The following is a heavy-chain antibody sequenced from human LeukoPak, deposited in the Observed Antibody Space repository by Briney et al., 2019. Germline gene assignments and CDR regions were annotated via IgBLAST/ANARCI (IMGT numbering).Heavy chain of an antibody. J-gene: IGHJ4*02. CDR1: GFTFRSFG. CDR3: AKEAPGDRYFDY. D-gene: IGHD3-22*01. Sequence: PGGSLRLSCAASGFTFRSFGMTWVRQAPGKGLEWVSGITASSGTTYYADSVKGRFTISRDNSKNTLYLQMNSLRAEDTAVYYCAKEAPGDRYFDYWGQGTLVTVSS. CDR2: ITASSGTT. V-gene: IGHV3-23*01.